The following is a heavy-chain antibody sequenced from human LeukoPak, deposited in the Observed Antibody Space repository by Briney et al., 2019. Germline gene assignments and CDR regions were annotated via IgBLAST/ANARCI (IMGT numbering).Heavy chain of an antibody. Sequence: GGSLRLSCAASGLTFSTYSINWVRQAPGKGLEWVSYIRSRDRTIYYADSVKGRFTISTDNAENSLYLQMNSLRAEDTAVYYCARRGRSSNYFDYWGQGTLVTVSS. CDR1: GLTFSTYS. CDR2: IRSRDRTI. D-gene: IGHD6-6*01. V-gene: IGHV3-48*01. CDR3: ARRGRSSNYFDY. J-gene: IGHJ4*02.